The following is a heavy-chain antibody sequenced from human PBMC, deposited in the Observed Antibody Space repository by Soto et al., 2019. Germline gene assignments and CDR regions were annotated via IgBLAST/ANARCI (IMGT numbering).Heavy chain of an antibody. Sequence: SETLSLTCSVSGASINRGDTDYWNWIRQHPVKGLEWIGCIYYSGRIYYNPSLWSRVTISVDTSKNQFSMKLTSVTDADTAVYYCAHSLRSFYYFGLDVWGQGTTVT. D-gene: IGHD3-10*01. CDR3: AHSLRSFYYFGLDV. CDR1: GASINRGDTDY. CDR2: IYYSGRI. V-gene: IGHV4-31*03. J-gene: IGHJ6*02.